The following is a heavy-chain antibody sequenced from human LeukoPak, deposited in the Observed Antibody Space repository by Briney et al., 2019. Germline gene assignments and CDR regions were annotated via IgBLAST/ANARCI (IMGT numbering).Heavy chain of an antibody. J-gene: IGHJ4*02. CDR3: ATQDGSGSYYLRYYFDY. D-gene: IGHD3-10*01. V-gene: IGHV3-23*01. CDR2: ISGSGGST. CDR1: GFTFSSCA. Sequence: GGSLRLSCAASGFTFSSCAMSWVRQAPGKGLEWVSAISGSGGSTYYADSVKGRFTISRDNSKNTLYLQMNSLRAEDTAVYYCATQDGSGSYYLRYYFDYWGQGTLVTVSS.